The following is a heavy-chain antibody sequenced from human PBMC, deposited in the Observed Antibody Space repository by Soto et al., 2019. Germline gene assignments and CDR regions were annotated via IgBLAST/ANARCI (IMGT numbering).Heavy chain of an antibody. Sequence: SETLSLTCTVSGGSISSGYYYWSWIRQPPGKGLEWIGYIYYSGSTYYNPSLKSRVTISVDTSKNQFSLKLSSVTAADTAVYYYAREASYYGSGSYYYYYGMDVWGQGTTVTVSS. D-gene: IGHD3-10*01. CDR3: AREASYYGSGSYYYYYGMDV. V-gene: IGHV4-30-4*01. CDR2: IYYSGST. CDR1: GGSISSGYYY. J-gene: IGHJ6*02.